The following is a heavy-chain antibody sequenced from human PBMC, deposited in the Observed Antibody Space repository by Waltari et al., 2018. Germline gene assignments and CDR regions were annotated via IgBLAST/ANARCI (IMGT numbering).Heavy chain of an antibody. CDR1: GFTFSSYA. Sequence: QVQLVESGGGVVQPGRSLRLSCAASGFTFSSYAMHWIRQPPGKGLEWIGEINHSGSTNDKPSLKSRVTIAVDTAKNQFALKLSSVTDADTAVYYCARVSNWFDPWGQGTLVTVSS. CDR2: INHSGST. J-gene: IGHJ5*02. V-gene: IGHV4-34*01. CDR3: ARVSNWFDP.